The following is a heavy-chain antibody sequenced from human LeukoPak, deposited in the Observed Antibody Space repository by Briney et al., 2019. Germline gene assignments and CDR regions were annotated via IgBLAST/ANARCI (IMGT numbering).Heavy chain of an antibody. V-gene: IGHV4-39*01. CDR1: GGSISSSSYY. Sequence: KASETLSLTCAVSGGSISSSSYYWGWIRQPPGKGLEWIGSIYYSGSTYYNPSLKSRVTISVDTSKNQFSLKLSSVTAADTAVYYCARLYCSSTSCYADYWGQGTLVTVSS. CDR2: IYYSGST. J-gene: IGHJ4*02. D-gene: IGHD2-2*01. CDR3: ARLYCSSTSCYADY.